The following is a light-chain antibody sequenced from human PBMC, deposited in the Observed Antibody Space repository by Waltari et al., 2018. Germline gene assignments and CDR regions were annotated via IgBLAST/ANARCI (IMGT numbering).Light chain of an antibody. Sequence: VIWMTQSPSLLSASTGDRVTISCRMSQSISRYLAWYQQKPGKAPELLIYAASTLQSGVPSRFSGSGSGTDFTLTISCLQSEDFATYYCQQYYSFPPTFGQGTKVEIK. CDR2: AAS. V-gene: IGKV1D-8*01. CDR3: QQYYSFPPT. J-gene: IGKJ1*01. CDR1: QSISRY.